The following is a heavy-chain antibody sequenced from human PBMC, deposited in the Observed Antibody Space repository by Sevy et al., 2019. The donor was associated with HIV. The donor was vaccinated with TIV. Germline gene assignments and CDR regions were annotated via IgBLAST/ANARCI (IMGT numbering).Heavy chain of an antibody. CDR2: INPNSGDT. V-gene: IGHV1-2*02. J-gene: IGHJ4*02. D-gene: IGHD5-18*01. CDR1: GYTFTGQY. Sequence: ASVKVSCKASGYTFTGQYRHWVRQAPGQGLEWMGWINPNSGDTKYAQAFKGRGTMTRDTSISTANMQLSGLKSDDTAVYYCSRDLRLRGYSYGCFDYWGQGTLVTVSS. CDR3: SRDLRLRGYSYGCFDY.